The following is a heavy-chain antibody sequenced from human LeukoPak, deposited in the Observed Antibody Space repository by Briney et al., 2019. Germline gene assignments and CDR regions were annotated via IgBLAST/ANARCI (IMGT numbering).Heavy chain of an antibody. D-gene: IGHD6-13*01. J-gene: IGHJ4*02. V-gene: IGHV1-69*04. Sequence: RASVKVSCKASGYTFTGYYMHWVRQAPGQGLEWMGRIIPILGIANYAQKFQGRVTITADKSTSTAYMELSSLRSEDTAVYYCARDNSSSWYGYWGQGTLVTVSS. CDR3: ARDNSSSWYGY. CDR1: GYTFTGYY. CDR2: IIPILGIA.